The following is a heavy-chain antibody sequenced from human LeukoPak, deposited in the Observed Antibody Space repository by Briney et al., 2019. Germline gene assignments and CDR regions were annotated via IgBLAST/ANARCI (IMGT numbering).Heavy chain of an antibody. CDR2: INPNSGGT. CDR1: GYTFTSYG. J-gene: IGHJ4*02. D-gene: IGHD7-27*01. V-gene: IGHV1-2*02. CDR3: ARSGDLYYFDY. Sequence: ASVKVSCKASGYTFTSYGISWARQAPGQGLEWMGWINPNSGGTSYAEKFQGRVTMTRDTSISTAYMDLSSLRSDDTAVYYCARSGDLYYFDYWGQGTLVTVSS.